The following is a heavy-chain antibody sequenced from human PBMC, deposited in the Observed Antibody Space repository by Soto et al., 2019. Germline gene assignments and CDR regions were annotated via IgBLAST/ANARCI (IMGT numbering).Heavy chain of an antibody. CDR1: GFTFRSYA. D-gene: IGHD3-3*01. Sequence: HPGGSLRLSCAASGFTFRSYAMSWVRQAPGKGLEWVSAISGSGGSTYYADSVKGRFTISRDNSKNTLYLQMNSLRAEDTAVYYCAKAVTHDFWSGYSYSTWFDYWGQGTLVTVSS. CDR3: AKAVTHDFWSGYSYSTWFDY. V-gene: IGHV3-23*01. J-gene: IGHJ4*02. CDR2: ISGSGGST.